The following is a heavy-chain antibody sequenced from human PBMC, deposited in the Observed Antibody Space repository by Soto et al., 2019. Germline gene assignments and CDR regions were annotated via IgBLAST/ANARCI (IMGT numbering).Heavy chain of an antibody. D-gene: IGHD3-10*01. V-gene: IGHV1-46*01. J-gene: IGHJ4*02. CDR3: ARDLPTSTRASDF. Sequence: ASVKVSCKASRYAFSSYYIRWVRQAPGQGPEWMGIINPNGESTSYARTFQGRVTMTTDTSTSTVYMDLSSLRSEDTAMYYCARDLPTSTRASDFWGQGTLVTVSS. CDR2: INPNGEST. CDR1: RYAFSSYY.